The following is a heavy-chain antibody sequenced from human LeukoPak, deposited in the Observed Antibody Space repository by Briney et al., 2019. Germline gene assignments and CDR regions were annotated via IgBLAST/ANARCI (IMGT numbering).Heavy chain of an antibody. D-gene: IGHD3-16*01. CDR2: INQDGSEK. CDR1: GYTFTTYW. V-gene: IGHV3-7*01. CDR3: VKGARGKN. Sequence: PGGSLRLSCTASGYTFTTYWICSGRQAPGKGLEWVAKINQDGSEKDYVDSVKGRFTISRDNAKNSVYVQMNSLRPEDTAVYYCVKGARGKNWGQGTLVTVPS. J-gene: IGHJ4*02.